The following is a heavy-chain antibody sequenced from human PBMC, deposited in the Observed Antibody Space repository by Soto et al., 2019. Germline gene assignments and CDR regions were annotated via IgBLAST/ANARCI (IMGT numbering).Heavy chain of an antibody. V-gene: IGHV1-46*01. J-gene: IGHJ6*02. CDR3: ARSQAGRPLDV. Sequence: ASVKVSCKASVYTFTNFFVHWVRQAPGQGLEWMGIIEPSGGSTTYTQKFQVRVTMTRDTSTSTVYMELSSLKFDDSAVYYCARSQAGRPLDVWGQGTTVTVSS. CDR1: VYTFTNFF. D-gene: IGHD6-25*01. CDR2: IEPSGGST.